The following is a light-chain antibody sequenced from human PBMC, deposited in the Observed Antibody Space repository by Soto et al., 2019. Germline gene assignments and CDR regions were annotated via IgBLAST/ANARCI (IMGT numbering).Light chain of an antibody. Sequence: DIQMTQSPSSLSASVGDRVTITCRASQSISSYLNWYQQKPQKAPKLLIYAASSLQSGVPSRFSGSTSGTDFTLTISSLQPEDFATYYCQQSYSSFTFGPGTKVDIK. CDR3: QQSYSSFT. CDR2: AAS. V-gene: IGKV1-39*01. CDR1: QSISSY. J-gene: IGKJ3*01.